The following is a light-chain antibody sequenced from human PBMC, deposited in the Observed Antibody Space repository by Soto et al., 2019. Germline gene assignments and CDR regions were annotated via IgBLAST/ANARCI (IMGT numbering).Light chain of an antibody. Sequence: EIVLTQSPGTLSLSPGERATLSCRASESVASNYLAWYQHKPGQAPRLLFFGASNRATAIPDRFSGSGSGTDLTLTISRVEPEDFAVYDCHQYGRSPWTLGQGTKVDIK. CDR1: ESVASNY. CDR2: GAS. V-gene: IGKV3-20*01. J-gene: IGKJ1*01. CDR3: HQYGRSPWT.